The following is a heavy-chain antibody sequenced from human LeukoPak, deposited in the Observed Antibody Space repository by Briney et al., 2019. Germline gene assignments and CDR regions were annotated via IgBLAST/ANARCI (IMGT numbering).Heavy chain of an antibody. CDR1: GFTFSTFA. J-gene: IGHJ4*02. D-gene: IGHD2/OR15-2a*01. V-gene: IGHV3-23*01. CDR2: IFPSGGEI. Sequence: GGSRRLSCEASGFTFSTFAMIWVRQPPGKGLEWVSSIFPSGGEIHYADSVRGRFTISRDNSKSTLSLQMNSLRAEDTAIYYCATYRQVLLPFESWGQGTLVTVSS. CDR3: ATYRQVLLPFES.